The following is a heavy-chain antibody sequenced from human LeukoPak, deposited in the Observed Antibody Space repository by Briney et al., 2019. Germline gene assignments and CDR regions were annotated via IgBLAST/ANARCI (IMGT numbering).Heavy chain of an antibody. D-gene: IGHD4-23*01. CDR1: GLSFSDSY. V-gene: IGHV3-11*01. J-gene: IGHJ4*01. CDR2: ISGMGHDI. Sequence: KPGGSLRLSCVVSGLSFSDSYMTWIRQTPGMGLESLAYISGMGHDIYYADSVKGRLTISRDNAKNSLYLQMNSLRPEDTALYYCSTGPRSLPYWGPGTLVTVSS. CDR3: STGPRSLPY.